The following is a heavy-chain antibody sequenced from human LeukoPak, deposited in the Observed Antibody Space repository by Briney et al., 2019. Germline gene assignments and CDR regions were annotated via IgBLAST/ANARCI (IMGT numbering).Heavy chain of an antibody. Sequence: ASVKVSCKASGGTFSSYAISWVRQAPGQGLEWMGGIIPIFGTANYAQKFQGRVTITADKSTSTAYMELSSLRSGDTAVYYCARDYPDPLRYFDWLPSLPYYYYMDVWGKGTTVTVSS. CDR1: GGTFSSYA. V-gene: IGHV1-69*06. J-gene: IGHJ6*03. CDR2: IIPIFGTA. CDR3: ARDYPDPLRYFDWLPSLPYYYYMDV. D-gene: IGHD3-9*01.